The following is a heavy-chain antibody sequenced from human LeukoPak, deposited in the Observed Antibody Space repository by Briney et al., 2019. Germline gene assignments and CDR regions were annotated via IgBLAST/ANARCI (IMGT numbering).Heavy chain of an antibody. CDR2: ISGSGGST. V-gene: IGHV3-23*01. CDR3: AKPYYYDSSGYHPSGAFDY. J-gene: IGHJ4*02. D-gene: IGHD3-22*01. Sequence: GGSLRLSCAASGFTFSNSAMSWVRQAPGKGLEWVSAISGSGGSTYYADSVKGRFTISRDNSKNTLYLQMNSLRAEDTAVYYCAKPYYYDSSGYHPSGAFDYWGQGTLVAVSS. CDR1: GFTFSNSA.